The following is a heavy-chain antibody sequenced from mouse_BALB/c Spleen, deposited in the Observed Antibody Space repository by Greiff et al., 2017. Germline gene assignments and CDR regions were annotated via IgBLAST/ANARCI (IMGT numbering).Heavy chain of an antibody. J-gene: IGHJ4*01. CDR3: ARYLYAMDY. V-gene: IGHV1-31*01. CDR1: GYSFTGYY. Sequence: EVQLQQSGPELVKPGASVKISCKASGYSFTGYYMHWVKQSHVKSLEWIGRINPYNGATSYNQNFKDKASLTVDKSSSTAYMELHSLTSEDSAVYYCARYLYAMDYWGQGTSVTVSS. CDR2: INPYNGAT.